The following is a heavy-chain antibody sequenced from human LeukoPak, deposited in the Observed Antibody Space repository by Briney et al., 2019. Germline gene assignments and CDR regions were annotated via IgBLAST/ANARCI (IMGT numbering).Heavy chain of an antibody. CDR3: ATYRQVLLPFES. CDR1: GFTFSSYG. J-gene: IGHJ4*02. Sequence: GGSLRLSCAASGFTFSSYGMHWVRQAPGKGLEWVSSIFPSGGEIHYADSVRGRFTISRDNSKSTLSLQMNSLRAEDTAIYYCATYRQVLLPFESWGQGTLVTVSS. D-gene: IGHD2-8*02. V-gene: IGHV3-23*01. CDR2: IFPSGGEI.